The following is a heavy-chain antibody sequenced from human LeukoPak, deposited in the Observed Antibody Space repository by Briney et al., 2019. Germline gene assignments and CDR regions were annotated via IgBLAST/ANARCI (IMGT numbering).Heavy chain of an antibody. CDR3: AKVGYGDWFDP. CDR1: GFIFSNSE. D-gene: IGHD1-1*01. Sequence: GGSLRLSRAASGFIFSNSEMHWVRQAPGKGLQWVSYISISGRTTYYTDSVKGRFTISRDNARNSLYLQMNSLTAEDTAIYYCAKVGYGDWFDPWGQGTLVTVSS. J-gene: IGHJ5*02. CDR2: ISISGRTT. V-gene: IGHV3-48*03.